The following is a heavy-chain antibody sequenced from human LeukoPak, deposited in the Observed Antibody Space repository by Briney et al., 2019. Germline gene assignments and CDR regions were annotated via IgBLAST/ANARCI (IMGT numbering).Heavy chain of an antibody. Sequence: GGSLRLSCVASGFTFSSYSMNWVRQAPGKGLEWVSFISSTSSSHIYYTNSVKGRFTISRDNARNSLYLQMNSLRAEDTAVYYCAREKTTGPLDNWGQRTLVTVSS. D-gene: IGHD4-17*01. CDR2: ISSTSSSHI. J-gene: IGHJ4*02. V-gene: IGHV3-21*01. CDR1: GFTFSSYS. CDR3: AREKTTGPLDN.